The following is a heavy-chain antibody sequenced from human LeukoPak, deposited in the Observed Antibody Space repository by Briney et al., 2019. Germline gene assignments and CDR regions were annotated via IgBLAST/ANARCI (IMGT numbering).Heavy chain of an antibody. D-gene: IGHD6-19*01. Sequence: GRSLRLSCAASGFTFSSYGMRWVRQAPGKGLEWVAVISYDGSNKYYADSVKGRFTISGDNSKNTLYLQMNSLRAEDTAVYYCAKAGYSSGYYYYYGMDVWGQGTTVTVSS. CDR2: ISYDGSNK. J-gene: IGHJ6*02. CDR1: GFTFSSYG. CDR3: AKAGYSSGYYYYYGMDV. V-gene: IGHV3-30*18.